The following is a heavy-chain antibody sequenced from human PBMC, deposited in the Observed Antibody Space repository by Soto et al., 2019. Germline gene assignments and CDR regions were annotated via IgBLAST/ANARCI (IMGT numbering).Heavy chain of an antibody. CDR2: IYHNGIT. CDR1: GASISRGGSS. Sequence: QLQQQESGPGLVKPSQTLSLTCAVSGASISRGGSSWSWIRQAPGTGLEWIGYIYHNGITNYTPSLKIRVTISVDKSQNQFSLSLNFVTAADTAVYYCARGLAVRGSYGLDVWGQGTTVTVSS. D-gene: IGHD3-10*01. V-gene: IGHV4-30-2*01. J-gene: IGHJ6*02. CDR3: ARGLAVRGSYGLDV.